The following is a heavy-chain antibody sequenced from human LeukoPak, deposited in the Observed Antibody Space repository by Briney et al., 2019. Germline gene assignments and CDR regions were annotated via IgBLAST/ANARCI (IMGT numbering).Heavy chain of an antibody. CDR1: GGSISSGAYW. D-gene: IGHD2-8*01. CDR2: HYYSGNT. CDR3: ARGHRTSSAYHCNAMDV. V-gene: IGHV4-31*03. Sequence: SQTLSLTCTVSGGSISSGAYWWSWIRQHPERGLEWIGYHYYSGNTYYNPSLKSRVSISVDTSKNQLSLTLTSVTAAYTAVYYCARGHRTSSAYHCNAMDVWGQGTTVTVSS. J-gene: IGHJ6*02.